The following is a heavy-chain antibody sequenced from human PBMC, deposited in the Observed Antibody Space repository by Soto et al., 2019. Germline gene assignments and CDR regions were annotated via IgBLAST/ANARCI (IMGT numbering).Heavy chain of an antibody. Sequence: QVQLQESGPGLVKPSQTLSLTCTVSGGSISSGDYYWSWIRQPPGKGLEWIGYIYYSGSTYYNPSLKSRVTISVDTSKNQFSLKLSSVTAADTAVYCCALGVVVPSTPGIGAFDIWGQGTMVTVSS. D-gene: IGHD3-3*01. J-gene: IGHJ3*02. CDR2: IYYSGST. CDR3: ALGVVVPSTPGIGAFDI. CDR1: GGSISSGDYY. V-gene: IGHV4-30-4*01.